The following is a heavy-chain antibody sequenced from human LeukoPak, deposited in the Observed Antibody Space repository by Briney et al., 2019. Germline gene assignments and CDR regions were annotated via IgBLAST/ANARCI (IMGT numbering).Heavy chain of an antibody. Sequence: ETLSLTCTVSGGSISSFFWSWIRQPPGKGLEWVSSISSRSSYIFYADSVKGRFTISRDNAKKSLYLQMNSLRAEDTAVYYCASGVNYFDYWGQGTLVTVSS. CDR1: GGSISSFF. CDR2: ISSRSSYI. D-gene: IGHD3-3*01. V-gene: IGHV3-21*01. J-gene: IGHJ4*02. CDR3: ASGVNYFDY.